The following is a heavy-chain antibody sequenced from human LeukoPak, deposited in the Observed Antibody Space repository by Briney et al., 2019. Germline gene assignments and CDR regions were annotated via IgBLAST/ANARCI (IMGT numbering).Heavy chain of an antibody. J-gene: IGHJ4*02. CDR3: ARGEYGLVDY. V-gene: IGHV4-61*01. CDR1: GGYICGGSYY. D-gene: IGHD2/OR15-2a*01. CDR2: IYYIWCT. Sequence: PSETLSLTCTGSGGYICGGSYYWSWIRQPPGTGLEWIGYIYYIWCTKYNLSLKSRVTISVDTSNNQLSLKLSTVTASDTAVYYCARGEYGLVDYWGQGTLVIVSS.